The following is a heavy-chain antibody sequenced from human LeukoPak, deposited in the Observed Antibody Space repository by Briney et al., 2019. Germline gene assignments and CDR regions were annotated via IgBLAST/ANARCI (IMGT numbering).Heavy chain of an antibody. CDR1: GFTFSNAW. V-gene: IGHV3-15*01. D-gene: IGHD3-22*01. J-gene: IGHJ4*02. CDR2: IKSKTDGGTT. CDR3: THSYYYDSSGYAPHLYYFDY. Sequence: GGSLRLSCAASGFTFSNAWMSWVRQAPGKGLEWVGRIKSKTDGGTTDYAAPVKGRFTISRDDSKNTLYLQMNSLKTEDTAVYYCTHSYYYDSSGYAPHLYYFDYWGQGTLVTVSS.